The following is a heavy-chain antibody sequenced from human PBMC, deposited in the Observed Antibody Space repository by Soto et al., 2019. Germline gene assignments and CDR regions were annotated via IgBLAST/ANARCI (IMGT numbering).Heavy chain of an antibody. CDR1: GFTFSNFD. CDR2: IWYDGSNK. D-gene: IGHD2-8*01. J-gene: IGHJ6*02. V-gene: IGHV3-33*01. Sequence: PGGSLRLSCAASGFTFSNFDMHWVRQTAGKGLEWVGIIWYDGSNKYYADSVKGRFTISRDNSKNTLYLQMNNLRGEDTAMYYCARDHGVPYPAEARVGMDVWGQGTTVTVFS. CDR3: ARDHGVPYPAEARVGMDV.